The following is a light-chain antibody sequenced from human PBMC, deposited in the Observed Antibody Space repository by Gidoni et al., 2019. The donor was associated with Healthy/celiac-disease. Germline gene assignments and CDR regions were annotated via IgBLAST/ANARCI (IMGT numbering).Light chain of an antibody. CDR3: CSYAASGSYV. CDR1: SSDVGSYNL. J-gene: IGLJ1*01. V-gene: IGLV2-23*01. Sequence: QSALTQPASVSASPGQSITISCTGTSSDVGSYNLVSWYQQHPGKAPKLMIYEGTKRPSGVSNRSSGSKSGNTASLTIAGLQAEDEADYYCCSYAASGSYVFGTGTKVTVL. CDR2: EGT.